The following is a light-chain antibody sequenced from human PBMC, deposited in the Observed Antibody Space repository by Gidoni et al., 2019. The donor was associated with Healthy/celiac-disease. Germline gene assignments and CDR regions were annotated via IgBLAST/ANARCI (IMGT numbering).Light chain of an antibody. CDR1: SSNIGNNY. CDR2: DNN. Sequence: SVLTQPPSVSAAPGQKVTISCSGSSSNIGNNYVSWYQQLPGTAPKLLIYDNNKRPSGIPDRCSGSKSGTSATLGITGLQTGDEADYYCGTWDSSLSAVFGGGTKLTVL. J-gene: IGLJ2*01. V-gene: IGLV1-51*01. CDR3: GTWDSSLSAV.